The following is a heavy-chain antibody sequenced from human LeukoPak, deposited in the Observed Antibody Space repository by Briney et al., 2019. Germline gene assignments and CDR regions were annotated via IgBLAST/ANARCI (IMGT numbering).Heavy chain of an antibody. CDR2: TYYRSKWYN. J-gene: IGHJ4*02. CDR1: GDSVSRNSVA. Sequence: SQTLSLTCAVSGDSVSRNSVAWNWIRQSPSRGLEWLGRTYYRSKWYNDYAVSVKSRLTINPDTSNNQFSLQLNSVTPEDAAVYYCARARDYGAMYYFDYWGQGTLVTVSS. D-gene: IGHD4-17*01. CDR3: ARARDYGAMYYFDY. V-gene: IGHV6-1*01.